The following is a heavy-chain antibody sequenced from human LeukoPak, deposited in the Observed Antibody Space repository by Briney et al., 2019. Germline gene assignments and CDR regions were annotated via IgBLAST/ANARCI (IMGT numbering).Heavy chain of an antibody. J-gene: IGHJ3*02. D-gene: IGHD2-2*01. Sequence: GASVKVSCKASGYTFTSYDINWVRQATGQGLEWMGWMNPNSGNTGYAQKFQGRVTITRNTSISTAYMELSSLRSEDTAVYYCARYYIVVVPASPNLGHDAFDIWGQGTMVTVSS. CDR2: MNPNSGNT. CDR3: ARYYIVVVPASPNLGHDAFDI. CDR1: GYTFTSYD. V-gene: IGHV1-8*03.